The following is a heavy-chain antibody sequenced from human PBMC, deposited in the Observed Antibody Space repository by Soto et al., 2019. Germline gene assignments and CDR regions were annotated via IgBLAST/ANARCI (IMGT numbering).Heavy chain of an antibody. V-gene: IGHV5-10-1*01. Sequence: PGESLKISCKDSGYSFTSYWISWVRQMPGKGLEWMGRIDPSDSYTNYSPSFQGHVTISADKSISTAYLQWSSLKASDTAMYYCTRLRVGFGELLNYWGQGTLVTVSS. D-gene: IGHD3-10*01. CDR3: TRLRVGFGELLNY. J-gene: IGHJ4*02. CDR2: IDPSDSYT. CDR1: GYSFTSYW.